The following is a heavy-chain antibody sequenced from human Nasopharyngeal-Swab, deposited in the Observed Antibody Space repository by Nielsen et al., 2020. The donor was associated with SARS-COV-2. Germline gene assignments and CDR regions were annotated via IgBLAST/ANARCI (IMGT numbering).Heavy chain of an antibody. CDR3: GRDLGGRFST. J-gene: IGHJ5*02. D-gene: IGHD3-16*01. CDR1: GFTFRSYW. V-gene: IGHV3-74*01. CDR2: INEDGSIT. Sequence: GGSLRLSCAASGFTFRSYWMHWVRQVPGKGLVWVSLINEDGSITNYADSVEGRFTISRDNAKNTLFLHMNSLRAEDTAVYYCGRDLGGRFSTWGQGTLVTASS.